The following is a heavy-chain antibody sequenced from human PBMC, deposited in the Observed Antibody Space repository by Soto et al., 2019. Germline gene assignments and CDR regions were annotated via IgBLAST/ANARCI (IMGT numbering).Heavy chain of an antibody. Sequence: GGSLRLSCAASGFTVSSNYMSWVRQAPGKGLEWVSVIYSGGSTYYADSVKGRFTISRHNSKNTLYLQMNSLRAEDTAVYYCARINYDILTGPTYYFDYWGQGTLVTVSS. V-gene: IGHV3-53*04. CDR1: GFTVSSNY. D-gene: IGHD3-9*01. CDR3: ARINYDILTGPTYYFDY. CDR2: IYSGGST. J-gene: IGHJ4*02.